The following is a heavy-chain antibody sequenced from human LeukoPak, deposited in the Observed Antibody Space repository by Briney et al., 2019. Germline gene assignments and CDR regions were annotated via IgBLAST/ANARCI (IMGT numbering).Heavy chain of an antibody. CDR2: ISSDESNK. V-gene: IGHV3-30*03. J-gene: IGHJ4*02. Sequence: GGSLRLSCAASGFTFRSYGMHWVRQAPGKGLEWVAVISSDESNKYYADSVKGRFIISRDNSKNTLYLQMNSLRADDTAVYYCARIDYDSSGYYYRIDYYFDYWGQGTLVTVSS. D-gene: IGHD3-22*01. CDR3: ARIDYDSSGYYYRIDYYFDY. CDR1: GFTFRSYG.